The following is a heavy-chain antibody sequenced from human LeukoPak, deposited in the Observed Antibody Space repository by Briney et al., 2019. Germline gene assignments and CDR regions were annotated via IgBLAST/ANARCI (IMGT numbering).Heavy chain of an antibody. CDR2: ISAYNGNT. CDR1: GYTFTSYD. CDR3: ASCSGGSCPDAFDI. Sequence: ASVKVSCKASGYTFTSYDINWVRQAPGQGLEWMGWISAYNGNTNYAQKLQGRVTMTTDTSTSTAYMELRSLRSDDTAVYYCASCSGGSCPDAFDIWGQGTMVTVSS. D-gene: IGHD2-15*01. V-gene: IGHV1-18*01. J-gene: IGHJ3*02.